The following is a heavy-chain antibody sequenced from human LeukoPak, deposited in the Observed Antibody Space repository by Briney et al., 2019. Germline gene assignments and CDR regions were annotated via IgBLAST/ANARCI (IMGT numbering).Heavy chain of an antibody. CDR3: AKALDYYYDSSGYGTFDY. Sequence: GGSLRLSCAASGFTFDDYAMHWVRQAPGKGLEWVSLISGDGGSTYYADSVKGLFTISRDKSKNSLYLQMNSLRTEDTALYYCAKALDYYYDSSGYGTFDYWGQGTLVTVSS. CDR2: ISGDGGST. D-gene: IGHD3-22*01. CDR1: GFTFDDYA. V-gene: IGHV3-43*02. J-gene: IGHJ4*02.